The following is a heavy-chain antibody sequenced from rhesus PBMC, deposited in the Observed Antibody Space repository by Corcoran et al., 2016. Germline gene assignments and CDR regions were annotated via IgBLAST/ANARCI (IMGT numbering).Heavy chain of an antibody. V-gene: IGHV4S7*01. CDR1: GGSISGGYG. CDR3: ARDPSYEDDYGYYYTEYNRFDV. J-gene: IGHJ5-1*01. Sequence: QVQLQESGPGLLKPSDTLSLTCAVSGGSISGGYGWGWIRQPPGEGLEWIGSIYSSKGNTYYNPSLKSRVTISTDTSKNQFSLKLSSVPAADTAVYYCARDPSYEDDYGYYYTEYNRFDVWGPGVLVTVSS. D-gene: IGHD3-9*01. CDR2: IYSSKGNT.